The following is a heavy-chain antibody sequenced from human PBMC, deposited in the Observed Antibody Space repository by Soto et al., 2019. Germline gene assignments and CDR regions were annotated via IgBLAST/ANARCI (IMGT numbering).Heavy chain of an antibody. D-gene: IGHD2-2*03. Sequence: LSLTCNVTGDSIKTHYWSWIRQAPGKGLEWIGYIYYSGSTLYNPSLKRRVTISADTAKNQFSLRLTSLTAADTAVYYCASGWMAAFDNWCQGTLVTVSS. J-gene: IGHJ4*02. CDR2: IYYSGST. V-gene: IGHV4-59*11. CDR1: GDSIKTHY. CDR3: ASGWMAAFDN.